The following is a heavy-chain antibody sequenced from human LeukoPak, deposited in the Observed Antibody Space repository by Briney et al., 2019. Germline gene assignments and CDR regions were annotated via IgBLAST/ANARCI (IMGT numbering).Heavy chain of an antibody. J-gene: IGHJ4*02. CDR2: IYHSGST. CDR1: GGSISSGGYS. V-gene: IGHV4-30-2*01. D-gene: IGHD3-10*01. CDR3: ARAPYYGSGSFDY. Sequence: SQTLSLTCAVSGGSISSGGYSWSWIRQPPGKGLERIGYIYHSGSTYYNPSLKSRVTISVDRSKNQFSLKLSSVTAADTAVYYCARAPYYGSGSFDYWGQGTLVTVSS.